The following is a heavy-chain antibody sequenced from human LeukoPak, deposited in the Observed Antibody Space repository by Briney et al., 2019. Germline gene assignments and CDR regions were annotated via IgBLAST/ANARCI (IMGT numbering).Heavy chain of an antibody. CDR2: IAYDGSNE. CDR3: ARGLGGVISDPFDY. CDR1: GFTFSNYG. Sequence: PGRSLRLSCAASGFTFSNYGMHWVRQAPGKGLEWVAVIAYDGSNEYYAEFVKGRFTISRDNAKNSLYLQMNSLRAEDTAVYYCARGLGGVISDPFDYWGQGALVTVSS. J-gene: IGHJ4*02. D-gene: IGHD3-16*02. V-gene: IGHV3-30*03.